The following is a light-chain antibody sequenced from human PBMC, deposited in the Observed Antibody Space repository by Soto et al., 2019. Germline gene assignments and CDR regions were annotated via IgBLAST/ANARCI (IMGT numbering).Light chain of an antibody. CDR3: QQSYSTPPYT. CDR1: QSISTF. CDR2: ATS. V-gene: IGKV1-39*01. Sequence: DIQMTQSPSSLSASVGDRVTITCRASQSISTFVNWYQQKPGKAPELLMYATSTLRSGVPSRFSGSASGTYFTLTITNLQSEDFATYYCQQSYSTPPYTFGQGTKVEIK. J-gene: IGKJ2*01.